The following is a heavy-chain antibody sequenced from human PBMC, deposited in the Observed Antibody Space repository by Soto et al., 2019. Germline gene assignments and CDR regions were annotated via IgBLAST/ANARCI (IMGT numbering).Heavy chain of an antibody. J-gene: IGHJ5*02. V-gene: IGHV3-74*01. CDR2: INNEGSHT. CDR3: VRDGHCITSSCYGNGFDP. D-gene: IGHD2-2*01. Sequence: EVQLVESGGGLVQPGGSLRLSCAASGFTFSTYWMHWVRQVPGKGLVWVSRINNEGSHTDYADSVKGRFTISRDNVKNTPYLEMNLLRAADTAVQFCVRDGHCITSSCYGNGFDPWGQGTLVTVSS. CDR1: GFTFSTYW.